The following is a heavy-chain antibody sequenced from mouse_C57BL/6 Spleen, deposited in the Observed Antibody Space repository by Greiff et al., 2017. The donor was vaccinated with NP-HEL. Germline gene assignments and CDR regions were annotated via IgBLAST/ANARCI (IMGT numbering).Heavy chain of an antibody. D-gene: IGHD2-4*01. Sequence: EVKLVESGGGLVQPGGSLKLSCAASGFTFSDYYMYWVRQTPEKRLEWVAYISNGGGSTYYPDTVKGRFTISRDNAKNTLYLQMSRRKSEDTAMYYFARHDYYFDYWGQGTTLTVSS. CDR2: ISNGGGST. CDR3: ARHDYYFDY. J-gene: IGHJ2*01. CDR1: GFTFSDYY. V-gene: IGHV5-12*01.